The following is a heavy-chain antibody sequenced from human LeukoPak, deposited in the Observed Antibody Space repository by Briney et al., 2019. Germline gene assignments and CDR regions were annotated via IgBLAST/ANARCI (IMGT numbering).Heavy chain of an antibody. CDR2: IYYSGST. Sequence: SETLSLTCTVSGGSISSSSYYWGWIRQPPGKGLEWIGSIYYSGSTYYNPSLKSRVTISVDTSKNQFSLKLSSVTAADTAVYYCARQPCYDYVWGSYRYTSSSWFDPWGQGTLVTVSS. J-gene: IGHJ5*02. D-gene: IGHD3-16*02. CDR3: ARQPCYDYVWGSYRYTSSSWFDP. CDR1: GGSISSSSYY. V-gene: IGHV4-39*01.